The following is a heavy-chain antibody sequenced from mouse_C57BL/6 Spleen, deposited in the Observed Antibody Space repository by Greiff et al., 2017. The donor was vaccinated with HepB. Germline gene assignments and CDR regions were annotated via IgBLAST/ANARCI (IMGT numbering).Heavy chain of an antibody. CDR2: IDPEDGDT. J-gene: IGHJ1*03. CDR3: TTGMIGNPGYFDV. V-gene: IGHV14-1*01. D-gene: IGHD2-14*01. Sequence: EVQLQQSGAELVRPGASVKLSCTASGFNIKDYYMHWVKQRPEQGLEWIGRIDPEDGDTEYAPKFQGKATMTVDTSSNTAYLQLSSLTSEDTAVYYCTTGMIGNPGYFDVWGTGTTVTVSS. CDR1: GFNIKDYY.